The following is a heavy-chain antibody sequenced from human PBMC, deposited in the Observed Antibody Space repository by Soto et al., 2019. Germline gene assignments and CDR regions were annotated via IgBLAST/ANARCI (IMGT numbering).Heavy chain of an antibody. J-gene: IGHJ4*02. Sequence: GGSLRLSCAASGFTFSSNGMHWVRQAPGKGLEWVAVIWYDGNKKYYGDPVRGRFTISRDNSKNTLYLEMNSLRAEDTAVYYCVVDTSGLLDYWGQGPQVTVS. CDR1: GFTFSSNG. CDR3: VVDTSGLLDY. CDR2: IWYDGNKK. V-gene: IGHV3-33*03. D-gene: IGHD3-22*01.